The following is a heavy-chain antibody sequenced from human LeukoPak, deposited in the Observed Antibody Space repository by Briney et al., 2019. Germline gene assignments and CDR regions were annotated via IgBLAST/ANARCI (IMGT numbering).Heavy chain of an antibody. V-gene: IGHV1-2*02. CDR3: ARDVAPYYYGMDV. D-gene: IGHD5-12*01. CDR2: INPNSGGT. CDR1: GYTFTGYY. Sequence: ASVTVSCKASGYTFTGYYMHWVRQAPGQGLEWMGWINPNSGGTNYAQKFQGRVTMTRDTSISTAYMELSRLRSDDTAVYYCARDVAPYYYGMDVWGQGTTVTVSS. J-gene: IGHJ6*02.